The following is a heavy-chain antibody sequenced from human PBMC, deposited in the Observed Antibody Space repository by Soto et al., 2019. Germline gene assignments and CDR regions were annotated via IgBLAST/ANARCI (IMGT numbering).Heavy chain of an antibody. J-gene: IGHJ5*02. CDR3: ARSSGTSYIWFDP. D-gene: IGHD1-26*01. CDR2: ISAYNGDS. Sequence: QVQLVQSATEVKKPGASVKVSCKSSGCAFSTYGISWVRQAPGQGLEWMAWISAYNGDSNYAQHLQDRVTLTTDTSTSTAYMELRSLRSDDTAVYFCARSSGTSYIWFDPWGQGTLVIVSP. V-gene: IGHV1-18*01. CDR1: GCAFSTYG.